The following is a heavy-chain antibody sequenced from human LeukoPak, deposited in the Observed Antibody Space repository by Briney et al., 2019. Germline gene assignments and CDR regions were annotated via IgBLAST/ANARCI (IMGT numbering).Heavy chain of an antibody. CDR3: SRGSVETHSVVVLDY. V-gene: IGHV4-59*01. CDR1: DDSIRSYY. J-gene: IGHJ4*02. D-gene: IGHD3-22*01. Sequence: PSETLSLTCTVSDDSIRSYYWSWIRQPPGKGLEWIGFIYYSGSTNYNPSLKSRVTISLDMSKNQFSLKLSSVTAADTAVHYCSRGSVETHSVVVLDYWGQGTLVTVSS. CDR2: IYYSGST.